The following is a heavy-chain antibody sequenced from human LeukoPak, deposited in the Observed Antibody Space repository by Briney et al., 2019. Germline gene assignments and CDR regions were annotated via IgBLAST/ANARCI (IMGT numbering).Heavy chain of an antibody. CDR3: ATSSPMVRPDFDY. V-gene: IGHV3-53*01. Sequence: GGSLRLSCAASGFAVSSNHMNWVRQAPGKGLEWVSVIFNGGSTYYADSVKGRITISRDNSKNTLYLQMNSLRAEDTAVYYCATSSPMVRPDFDYWGQGTLVTVSS. CDR1: GFAVSSNH. D-gene: IGHD3-10*01. J-gene: IGHJ4*02. CDR2: IFNGGST.